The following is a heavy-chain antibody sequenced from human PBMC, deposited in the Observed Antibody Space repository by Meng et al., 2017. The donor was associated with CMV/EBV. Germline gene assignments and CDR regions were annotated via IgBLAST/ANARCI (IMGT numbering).Heavy chain of an antibody. Sequence: GESLKISCAASGFTFSSCGMHWVRQAPGKGLDWVAFIRYDGSNRYYADSVKGRFTISRDNSKNTLYLQMNSLRPEDTTVYYCAKDAPSYGVSPSYYYYGMDVWGQGTTVTVSS. CDR2: IRYDGSNR. D-gene: IGHD4-17*01. V-gene: IGHV3-30*02. CDR1: GFTFSSCG. CDR3: AKDAPSYGVSPSYYYYGMDV. J-gene: IGHJ6*02.